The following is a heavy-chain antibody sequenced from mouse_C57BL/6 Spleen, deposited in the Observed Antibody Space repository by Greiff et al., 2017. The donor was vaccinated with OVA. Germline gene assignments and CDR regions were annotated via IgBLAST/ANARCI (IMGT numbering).Heavy chain of an antibody. V-gene: IGHV1-74*01. Sequence: QVQLQQPGAELVKPGASVKVSCKASGYTFTSYWMHWVKQRPGQGLEWIGRIHPSDSDNNYNQKFKGKATLTVDKSSSTAYMQLSSLTSEDSAVYYCAIYYGSSYGVAYWGQGTLVTVSA. J-gene: IGHJ3*01. CDR1: GYTFTSYW. CDR2: IHPSDSDN. D-gene: IGHD1-1*01. CDR3: AIYYGSSYGVAY.